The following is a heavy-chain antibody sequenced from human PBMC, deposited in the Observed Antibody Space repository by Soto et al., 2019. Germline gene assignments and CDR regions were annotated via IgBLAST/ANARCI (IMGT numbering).Heavy chain of an antibody. CDR1: VFTFSDYT. CDR3: ARDIPSAGDYAMDV. CDR2: ITATGSFI. D-gene: IGHD2-2*02. Sequence: VGSLRLSCASSVFTFSDYTMNCVRHSPGKCLEWVSLITATGSFIYQADSVKGRFTISRDNAKNSLYLQMNSLRDEDTAVYYCARDIPSAGDYAMDVWGQGTTVSVSS. V-gene: IGHV3-21*06. J-gene: IGHJ6*01.